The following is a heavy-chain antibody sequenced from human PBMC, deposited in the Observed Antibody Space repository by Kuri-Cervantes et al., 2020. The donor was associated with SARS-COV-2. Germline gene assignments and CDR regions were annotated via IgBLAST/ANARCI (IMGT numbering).Heavy chain of an antibody. J-gene: IGHJ5*02. CDR1: GFTVSSNY. D-gene: IGHD6-13*01. V-gene: IGHV4-59*08. CDR2: IYYSGST. CDR3: ARQWQQRGAFDP. Sequence: GSLRLSCAASGFTVSSNYISWVRQAPGKGLEWIGYIYYSGSTNYNPSLKSRVTISVDTSKNQFSLKLSSVTAADTAVYYCARQWQQRGAFDPWGQGTLVTVSS.